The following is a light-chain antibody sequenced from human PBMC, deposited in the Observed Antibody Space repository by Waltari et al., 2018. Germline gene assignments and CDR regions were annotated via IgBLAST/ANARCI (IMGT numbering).Light chain of an antibody. CDR1: QSVSSY. J-gene: IGKJ2*01. CDR2: DAS. V-gene: IGKV3-11*01. Sequence: EIVLTQSPATLSLSPGERATLSCRASQSVSSYLAWYQQKPGQAPRLLIYDASNRATGSPARFSGSWSGTDFTLTISSLEPEDFAVYYCQQRSNWPPYTFGQGTKLEIK. CDR3: QQRSNWPPYT.